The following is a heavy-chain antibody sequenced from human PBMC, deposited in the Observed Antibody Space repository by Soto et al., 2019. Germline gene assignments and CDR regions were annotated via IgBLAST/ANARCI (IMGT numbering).Heavy chain of an antibody. Sequence: SVKVSCKASGYTFTSYGISWVRQAPGQGLEWMGGIIPIFGTANYAQKFQGRVTITADESTSTAYMELSSLRSEDTAVYYCARGSRGWYNDYWGQGTLVTVSS. V-gene: IGHV1-69*13. CDR2: IIPIFGTA. CDR3: ARGSRGWYNDY. D-gene: IGHD6-19*01. J-gene: IGHJ4*02. CDR1: GYTFTSYG.